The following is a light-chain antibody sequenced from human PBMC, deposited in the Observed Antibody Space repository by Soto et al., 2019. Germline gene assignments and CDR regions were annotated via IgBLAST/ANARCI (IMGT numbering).Light chain of an antibody. V-gene: IGLV2-11*01. CDR2: DNN. CDR1: SSDVGGYNF. CDR3: ATWDGSLPGEV. Sequence: QSALTQSRSVSGSPGQSVTISCTGTSSDVGGYNFVSWYQQYPGKAPKLIIYDNNKRPSGIPDRFSGSKSGTSGTLDITGLQTGDEADYYCATWDGSLPGEVFGGGTKLTVL. J-gene: IGLJ2*01.